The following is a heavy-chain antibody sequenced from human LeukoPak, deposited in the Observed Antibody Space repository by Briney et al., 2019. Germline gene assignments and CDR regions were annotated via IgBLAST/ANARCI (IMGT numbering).Heavy chain of an antibody. CDR2: INPSGGST. CDR1: GGTFSSYA. CDR3: ARDHGSAYYRAPRH. D-gene: IGHD3-10*01. V-gene: IGHV1-46*01. Sequence: ASVKVSCKASGGTFSSYAISWVRQAPGQGLEWMGTINPSGGSTTHAQKFQGRVTMTRDTSTSTVYMELSSLRSEDTAVYYCARDHGSAYYRAPRHWGQGTLVTVSS. J-gene: IGHJ4*02.